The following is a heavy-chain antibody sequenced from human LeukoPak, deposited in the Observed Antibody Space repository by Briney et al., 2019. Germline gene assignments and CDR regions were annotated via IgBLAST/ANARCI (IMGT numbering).Heavy chain of an antibody. CDR1: GDSITSNSYC. CDR2: IYSSGNS. D-gene: IGHD3-16*01. V-gene: IGHV4-39*01. Sequence: SETLSLTCSLSGDSITSNSYCWGWIRQSPGKGLEWIGSIYSSGNSYYNPSLKSRATISPDTSKNQYSLRLTSVTAADTAVYYCASRGICDLQIGNWFDPWGQGILVTVSS. J-gene: IGHJ5*02. CDR3: ASRGICDLQIGNWFDP.